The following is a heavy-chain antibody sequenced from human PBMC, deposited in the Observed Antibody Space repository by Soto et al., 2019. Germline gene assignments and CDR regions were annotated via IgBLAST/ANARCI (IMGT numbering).Heavy chain of an antibody. CDR2: ISGSGGST. CDR3: AKDWRSGYCSSTSCYEWDY. D-gene: IGHD2-2*01. J-gene: IGHJ4*02. V-gene: IGHV3-23*01. CDR1: GFTFSSYA. Sequence: GGSLRLSCAASGFTFSSYAMSWVRQAPGKGLEWVSAISGSGGSTYYADSVKGRFTISRDNSKNTLYLQMNSLRAEDTAVYYCAKDWRSGYCSSTSCYEWDYWGQGTLVTVSS.